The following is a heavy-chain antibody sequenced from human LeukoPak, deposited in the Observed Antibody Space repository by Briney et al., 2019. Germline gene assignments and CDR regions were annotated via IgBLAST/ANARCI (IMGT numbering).Heavy chain of an antibody. D-gene: IGHD3-10*01. CDR2: ISAYNGNT. CDR1: GYTFTSYG. V-gene: IGHV1-18*01. CDR3: ARDKVVWELLILLFEY. Sequence: ASVKVSCKASGYTFTSYGISWVRQAPGQGLGWMGWISAYNGNTNYAQKLQGRVTMTTDTSTSTAYMELRSLNFDDTAVYYCARDKVVWELLILLFEYWRQGTLVTVSS. J-gene: IGHJ4*02.